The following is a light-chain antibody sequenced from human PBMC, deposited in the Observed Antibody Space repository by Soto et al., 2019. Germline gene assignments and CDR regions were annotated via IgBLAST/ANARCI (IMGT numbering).Light chain of an antibody. V-gene: IGKV3-15*01. CDR3: QQYTNWPRT. CDR1: QSIAGY. J-gene: IGKJ1*01. CDR2: GAS. Sequence: EIVMKQSPATLSVSPGERATLSCRASQSIAGYLACYQQKPGQAPRLLIYGASTRATDIPARFSGSGSGTEFTLTISSLQSEDFAAYYCQQYTNWPRTFGQGTKVDIK.